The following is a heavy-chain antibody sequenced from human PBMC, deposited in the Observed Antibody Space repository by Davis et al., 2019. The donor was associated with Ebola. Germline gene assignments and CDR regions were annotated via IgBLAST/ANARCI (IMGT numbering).Heavy chain of an antibody. Sequence: AASVKVSCKASGYTFTVYYMHWVRRAPGQGLEWMGWINPNTGGTNSAQKFQGRVTMTRATSMTTAYLELNSLRSDDTAVYYCARAVPATQTLDYWGQGTLVTVSS. CDR3: ARAVPATQTLDY. V-gene: IGHV1-2*02. CDR1: GYTFTVYY. D-gene: IGHD2-15*01. J-gene: IGHJ4*02. CDR2: INPNTGGT.